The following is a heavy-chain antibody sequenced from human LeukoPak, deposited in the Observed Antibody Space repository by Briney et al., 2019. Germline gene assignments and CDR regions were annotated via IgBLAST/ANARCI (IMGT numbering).Heavy chain of an antibody. CDR3: ARRPRSYSSSWIDY. CDR1: GGSISSGGYY. J-gene: IGHJ4*02. CDR2: IYYSGST. D-gene: IGHD6-13*01. V-gene: IGHV4-31*03. Sequence: PSQTLSLTCTVSGGSISSGGYYWSWIRQHPGKGLEWIGYIYYSGSTYYSPSLKSRVTISVDTSKNQFSLKLSSVTAADTAVYYCARRPRSYSSSWIDYWGQGTLVTVSS.